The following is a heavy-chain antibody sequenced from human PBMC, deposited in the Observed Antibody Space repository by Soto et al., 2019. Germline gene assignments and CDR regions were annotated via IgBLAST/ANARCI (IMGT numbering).Heavy chain of an antibody. D-gene: IGHD2-21*02. CDR1: GGSISSYY. Sequence: PSETLSLTCTVSGGSISSYYWIWIRQPPGKGLEWIGYMYNTGSTIYNPSLKSRVTISVDTSKNQFSLKLNSVTAADTAVYYCGRDLWGYCGADCYPLDVWGQGTTVTVSS. J-gene: IGHJ6*02. CDR2: MYNTGST. CDR3: GRDLWGYCGADCYPLDV. V-gene: IGHV4-59*01.